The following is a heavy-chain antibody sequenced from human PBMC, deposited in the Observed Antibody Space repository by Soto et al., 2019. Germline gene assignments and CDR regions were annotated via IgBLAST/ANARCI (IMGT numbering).Heavy chain of an antibody. V-gene: IGHV3-30-3*01. D-gene: IGHD3-10*01. CDR1: GFTFSSYA. Sequence: GGSLRLSCAASGFTFSSYAMHWVRQAPGKGLEWVAVISYDGSNKYYADSVKGRFTISRDNSKNTLYLQMNSLRAEDTAVYYCARDADWVRGVIIPSSYYYGMDVWDHGTTVTVSS. J-gene: IGHJ6*02. CDR2: ISYDGSNK. CDR3: ARDADWVRGVIIPSSYYYGMDV.